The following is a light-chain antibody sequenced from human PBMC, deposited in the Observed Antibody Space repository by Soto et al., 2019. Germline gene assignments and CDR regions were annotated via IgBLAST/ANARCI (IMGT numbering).Light chain of an antibody. Sequence: DIQMTQSPSTLSASVGDRVTITCRASQSISSWLAWYQQKPGKAPNLLIYDASSLESGVPSRFSGSGSGTEFTLTISSLQPDDFATYYCQQYNSYSKTFGQGTKV. CDR2: DAS. J-gene: IGKJ1*01. CDR1: QSISSW. CDR3: QQYNSYSKT. V-gene: IGKV1-5*01.